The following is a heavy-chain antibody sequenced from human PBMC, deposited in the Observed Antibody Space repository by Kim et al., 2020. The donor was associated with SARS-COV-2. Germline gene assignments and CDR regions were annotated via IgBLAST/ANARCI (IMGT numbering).Heavy chain of an antibody. Sequence: DADSGKGRFTSSRDNAKYSLYRQMNSLRAEDTAVYYWARGRIAAAGFDYWGQGTLVTVSS. V-gene: IGHV3-21*01. J-gene: IGHJ4*02. D-gene: IGHD6-13*01. CDR3: ARGRIAAAGFDY.